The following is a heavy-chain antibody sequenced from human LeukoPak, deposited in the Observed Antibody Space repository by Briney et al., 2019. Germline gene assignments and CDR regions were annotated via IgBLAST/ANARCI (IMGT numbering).Heavy chain of an antibody. D-gene: IGHD1-26*01. CDR2: ISEGGDKT. V-gene: IGHV3-23*01. CDR3: AKQWVDC. CDR1: GFPFSNYA. Sequence: PGGSLRLSCAASGFPFSNYAMNWVRQAPGKGLEWVSSISEGGDKTDYADSVRGRFTISRDNSQNTLYLQMNSLRVEDTALYYCAKQWVDCWGQGTLVNVSS. J-gene: IGHJ4*02.